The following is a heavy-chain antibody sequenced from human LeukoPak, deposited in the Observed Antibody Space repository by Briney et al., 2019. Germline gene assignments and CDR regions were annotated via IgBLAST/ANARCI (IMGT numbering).Heavy chain of an antibody. D-gene: IGHD4-17*01. Sequence: ASVKVYCKASGYTFTSYGISWVRRAPGQGLEWMGWISAYNGNTNYAQKLQGRVTMTTDTSTSTAYMELRSLRSDDTAVYYCAREGNYGDYFDYWGQGTLVTVSS. CDR1: GYTFTSYG. CDR2: ISAYNGNT. J-gene: IGHJ4*02. V-gene: IGHV1-18*01. CDR3: AREGNYGDYFDY.